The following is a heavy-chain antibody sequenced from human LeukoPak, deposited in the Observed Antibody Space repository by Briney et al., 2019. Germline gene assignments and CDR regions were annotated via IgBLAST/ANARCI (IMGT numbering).Heavy chain of an antibody. Sequence: PGGSPGLSCAASGFTFGDYDMHWVRQATGKGLEWVSAIRSIGDRFYSGSVKGRFTISRENAKNTLYLEMNSLRVGDTAVYYCARLYSSGRYANAFDIWGQGTVVTVSS. CDR1: GFTFGDYD. D-gene: IGHD6-19*01. CDR3: ARLYSSGRYANAFDI. V-gene: IGHV3-13*01. CDR2: IRSIGDR. J-gene: IGHJ3*02.